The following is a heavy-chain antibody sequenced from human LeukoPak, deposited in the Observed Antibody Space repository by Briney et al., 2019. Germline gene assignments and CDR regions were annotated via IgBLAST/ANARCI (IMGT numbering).Heavy chain of an antibody. J-gene: IGHJ4*02. CDR2: IYPGGSDT. CDR1: GYSFTTYW. D-gene: IGHD3-22*01. CDR3: ARQFRDSSGYYSYYFDY. Sequence: RGESLKISCKGSGYSFTTYWIGWVRQMPGRGLEWMGIIYPGGSDTRYSPSFQGQVTISADKSISTAYLQWSSLKASDTAMYYCARQFRDSSGYYSYYFDYWGQGTLVTVSS. V-gene: IGHV5-51*01.